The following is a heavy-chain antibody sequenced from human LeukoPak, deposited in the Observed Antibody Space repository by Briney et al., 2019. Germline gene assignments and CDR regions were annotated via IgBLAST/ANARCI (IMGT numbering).Heavy chain of an antibody. CDR3: ARRGADYSHYYDY. Sequence: RGESLKISCKGSGYGFTSNWISWVRQMPGKGLEWMGRIDPRDSYMKYSPSFQGHVTISTDKSISTAYLQWSSLKASDTAMYYCARRGADYSHYYDYWGQGTLVTVSS. D-gene: IGHD4-11*01. CDR2: IDPRDSYM. V-gene: IGHV5-10-1*01. CDR1: GYGFTSNW. J-gene: IGHJ4*02.